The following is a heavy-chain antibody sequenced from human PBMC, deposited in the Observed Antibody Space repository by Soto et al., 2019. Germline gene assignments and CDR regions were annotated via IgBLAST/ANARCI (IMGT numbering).Heavy chain of an antibody. J-gene: IGHJ6*02. V-gene: IGHV4-39*01. D-gene: IGHD5-18*01. CDR1: GGSISSSSYY. CDR2: IYYSGST. Sequence: LSLTCTVSGGSISSSSYYWGWIRQPPGKGLEWIGSIYYSGSTYYNPSLKSRVTISVDTSKNQFSLKLSSVTAADTAVYYCASQGYSYAYYYYYGMDVWGQGTTVTVSS. CDR3: ASQGYSYAYYYYYGMDV.